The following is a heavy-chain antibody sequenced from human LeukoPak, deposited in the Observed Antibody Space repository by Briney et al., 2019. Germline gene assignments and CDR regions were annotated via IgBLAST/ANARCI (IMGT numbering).Heavy chain of an antibody. CDR2: IYYSVTT. J-gene: IGHJ6*03. D-gene: IGHD6-6*01. CDR1: GGSISSDY. Sequence: PSETLSLTCTVSGGSISSDYWSWLRQPPGKGLEWIGYIYYSVTTNYNPSLKRRVTISLDASKNQFSLRLRSVTAADTAVYYCARGIAARPQGYGFNYYYYMDVWGKGTTVTVSS. V-gene: IGHV4-59*01. CDR3: ARGIAARPQGYGFNYYYYMDV.